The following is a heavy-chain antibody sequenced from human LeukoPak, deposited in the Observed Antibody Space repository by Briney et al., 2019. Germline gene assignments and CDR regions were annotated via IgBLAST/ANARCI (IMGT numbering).Heavy chain of an antibody. J-gene: IGHJ4*02. Sequence: GGSLRLSCAASGFTFSSYAMGWVRQAPGKGLEWVSVISGTGDSTYYADSVKGRFTISRDNSKNTLSLQINSLRAEDTGVYFCAKAYATVTVFDYFHYWGQGTLVTVSS. D-gene: IGHD4-17*01. CDR1: GFTFSSYA. CDR3: AKAYATVTVFDYFHY. CDR2: ISGTGDST. V-gene: IGHV3-23*01.